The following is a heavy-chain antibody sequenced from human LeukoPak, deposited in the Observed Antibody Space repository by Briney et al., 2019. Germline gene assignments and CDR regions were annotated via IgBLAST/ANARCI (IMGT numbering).Heavy chain of an antibody. Sequence: GASVKVSCKASGGTFSSYAISWVRQAPGQGLEWMGGIIPIFGTANYAQKLQGRVTMTTDTSTSTAYMELRSLRSDDTAVYYCARDSPQLLLCRYDYWGQGTLVTVSS. J-gene: IGHJ4*02. CDR1: GGTFSSYA. V-gene: IGHV1-69*05. D-gene: IGHD3-10*02. CDR3: ARDSPQLLLCRYDY. CDR2: IIPIFGTA.